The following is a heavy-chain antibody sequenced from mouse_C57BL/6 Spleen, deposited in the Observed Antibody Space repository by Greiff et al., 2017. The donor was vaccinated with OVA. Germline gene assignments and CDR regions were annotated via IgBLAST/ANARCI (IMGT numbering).Heavy chain of an antibody. V-gene: IGHV1-59*01. CDR1: GYTFTSYW. Sequence: VQLQQSGAELVRPGTSVKLSCKASGYTFTSYWMHWVKQRPGQGLEWIGVIDPSDSYTNYNQKFKGKATLTVDTSSSTAYMQLSSLTSEDSAVYYCARRAHSYYFDYWGQGTTLTVSS. CDR3: ARRAHSYYFDY. J-gene: IGHJ2*01. D-gene: IGHD3-1*01. CDR2: IDPSDSYT.